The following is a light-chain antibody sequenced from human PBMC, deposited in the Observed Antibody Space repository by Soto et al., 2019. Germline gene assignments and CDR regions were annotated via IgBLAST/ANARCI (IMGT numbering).Light chain of an antibody. CDR1: QTIFYTSSNKNY. J-gene: IGKJ3*01. Sequence: DIVLTQYPDSLAVSVGERATIHCKSSQTIFYTSSNKNYLAWYQQRPGQPPKLLIYWASDRESGVPNRFSGSGSGTDFTLTISGLQAEDVAVYYCQQYYSTPFTFGPGTKVDIK. V-gene: IGKV4-1*01. CDR3: QQYYSTPFT. CDR2: WAS.